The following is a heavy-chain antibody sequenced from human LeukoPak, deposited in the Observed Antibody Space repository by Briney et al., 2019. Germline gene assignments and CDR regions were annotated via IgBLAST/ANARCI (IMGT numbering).Heavy chain of an antibody. Sequence: GGSLRLSCAASGFTFSSYDMSWVRQAPGKGLEWVSSISGGGGGTYYADSVKGRFTISRDNSKNTLYLQMNSLRAEDTAVYYCAKAFGSTSWRYFDLWGRGTLVTASS. CDR3: AKAFGSTSWRYFDL. J-gene: IGHJ2*01. D-gene: IGHD2-2*01. CDR2: ISGGGGGT. V-gene: IGHV3-23*01. CDR1: GFTFSSYD.